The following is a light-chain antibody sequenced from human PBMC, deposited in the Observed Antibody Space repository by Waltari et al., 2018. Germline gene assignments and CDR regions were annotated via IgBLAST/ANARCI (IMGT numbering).Light chain of an antibody. J-gene: IGKJ2*01. CDR3: QQYYSTLYT. CDR2: WAS. V-gene: IGKV4-1*01. CDR1: QRVLYSSNNKNY. Sequence: DIVMTQSPDSLAVSLCERATINCKSSQRVLYSSNNKNYLAWYQQKPGQPPKLLIYWASNREYGVPDRFSGSGSVTEFTLTSSSLQAEDVAVYYCQQYYSTLYTFGQGTKLEIK.